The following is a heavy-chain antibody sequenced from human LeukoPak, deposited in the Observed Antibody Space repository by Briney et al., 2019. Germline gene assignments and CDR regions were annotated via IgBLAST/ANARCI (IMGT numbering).Heavy chain of an antibody. CDR3: NRCLLPGY. V-gene: IGHV3-49*04. CDR2: IRSNPYGGTT. Sequence: GGSLRLSCTASGFTFVDYAMTWVRQAPGKGLEWVGFIRSNPYGGTTEYAASVKGRFTISRDDSKSIAYLQMNSLKTEDTAVYYCNRCLLPGYWGQGTLVTVSS. J-gene: IGHJ4*02. D-gene: IGHD2/OR15-2a*01. CDR1: GFTFVDYA.